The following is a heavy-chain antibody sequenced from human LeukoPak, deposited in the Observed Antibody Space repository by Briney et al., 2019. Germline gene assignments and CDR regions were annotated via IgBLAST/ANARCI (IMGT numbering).Heavy chain of an antibody. Sequence: ASVKVSCKASGYTFTSYYMHWVRQAPGQGLEWTGWINPNSGGTNYAQKFQGRVTMTRDTSISTAYMELSRLRSDDTAVYYCARGHDDFWSGYSTYGMDVWGQGTTVTVSS. CDR2: INPNSGGT. J-gene: IGHJ6*02. V-gene: IGHV1-2*02. CDR3: ARGHDDFWSGYSTYGMDV. CDR1: GYTFTSYY. D-gene: IGHD3-3*01.